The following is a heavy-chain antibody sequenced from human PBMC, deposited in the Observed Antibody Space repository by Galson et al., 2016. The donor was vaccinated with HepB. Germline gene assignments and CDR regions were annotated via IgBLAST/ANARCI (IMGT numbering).Heavy chain of an antibody. CDR3: ARDMALGFDF. CDR2: INAGNGNT. J-gene: IGHJ4*02. V-gene: IGHV1-3*01. Sequence: SVKVSCKASGYTFTGYVMHWVRQAPGQRLEWMGWINAGNGNTKYSQKFQDRVTITRDKSASTAYMELSSLRSEATAVYYCARDMALGFDFWGQGNLVIVSS. D-gene: IGHD3-16*01. CDR1: GYTFTGYV.